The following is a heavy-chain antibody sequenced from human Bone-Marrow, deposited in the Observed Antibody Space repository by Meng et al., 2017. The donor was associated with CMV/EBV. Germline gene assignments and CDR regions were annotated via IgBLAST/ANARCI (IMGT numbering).Heavy chain of an antibody. CDR3: ARERSYGSGSYYRLDYYGMDV. Sequence: GESLKISCAASGFTFSSYWMSWVRQAPGKGLEWVANIKQDGSEKYYVDSVKGRFTISRDNAKNSLYLQMNSLRAEDTAVYYCARERSYGSGSYYRLDYYGMDVWGQGTTVTVSS. CDR2: IKQDGSEK. D-gene: IGHD3-10*01. J-gene: IGHJ6*02. V-gene: IGHV3-7*01. CDR1: GFTFSSYW.